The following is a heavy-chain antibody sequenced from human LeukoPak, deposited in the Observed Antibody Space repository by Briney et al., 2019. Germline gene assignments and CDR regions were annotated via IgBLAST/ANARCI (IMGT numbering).Heavy chain of an antibody. CDR3: ARESDSSGFGAFDI. CDR2: IKQGGSEK. Sequence: GGSLRLSWAAAGFTFSSYSMKWVRQAPGKGLEWVANIKQGGSEKYYVDSVKGRFTISRDNAKNSLYLQMNSLRAEDTAVYYCARESDSSGFGAFDIWGQGTMVTVSS. CDR1: GFTFSSYS. D-gene: IGHD3-22*01. V-gene: IGHV3-7*04. J-gene: IGHJ3*02.